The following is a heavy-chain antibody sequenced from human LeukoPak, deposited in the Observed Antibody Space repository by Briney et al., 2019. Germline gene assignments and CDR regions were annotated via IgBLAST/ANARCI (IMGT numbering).Heavy chain of an antibody. D-gene: IGHD5-18*01. Sequence: RGSLRLSCAASGFTFSSYGMHWVRQAPGKGLEWVAVISYDGSNKYYADSVKGRFTISRDNSKNTLYLQMNSLRAEDTAVYYCAKGGYSYGFGLIDYWGQGTLVTVSS. CDR2: ISYDGSNK. CDR3: AKGGYSYGFGLIDY. CDR1: GFTFSSYG. V-gene: IGHV3-30*18. J-gene: IGHJ4*02.